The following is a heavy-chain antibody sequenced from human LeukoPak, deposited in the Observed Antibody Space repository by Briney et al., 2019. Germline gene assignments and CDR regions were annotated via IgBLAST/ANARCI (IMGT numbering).Heavy chain of an antibody. CDR3: AVAYCGGDCYTDYYYGMDV. V-gene: IGHV1-69*13. D-gene: IGHD2-21*02. CDR1: GGTFSSYA. CDR2: IIPIFGTA. J-gene: IGHJ6*02. Sequence: SVKVSCKASGGTFSSYAISWVRQAPGQGLEWMGGIIPIFGTANYAQKFQGRVTITADESTSTAYMELSSLRSEDTAVYYCAVAYCGGDCYTDYYYGMDVWGQGTTVTVSS.